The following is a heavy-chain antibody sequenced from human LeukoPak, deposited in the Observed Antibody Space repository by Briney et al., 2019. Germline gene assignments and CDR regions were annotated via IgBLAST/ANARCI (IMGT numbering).Heavy chain of an antibody. CDR1: GGSISSTHW. CDR3: ARATTMVAPIGY. V-gene: IGHV4-4*02. Sequence: PSGTLSLTCAVSGGSISSTHWWNWVRQPPGKGLEWIGEIYHSGSTNYNPSLKSRVTMSVDTSKNHFSLKLNSVTAADTAVYYCARATTMVAPIGYWGQGTLVTVSS. D-gene: IGHD4-23*01. CDR2: IYHSGST. J-gene: IGHJ4*02.